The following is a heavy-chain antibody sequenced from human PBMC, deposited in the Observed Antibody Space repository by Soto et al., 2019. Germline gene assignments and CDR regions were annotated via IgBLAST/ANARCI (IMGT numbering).Heavy chain of an antibody. CDR3: ARDRSVIAVAGTLWFDP. V-gene: IGHV1-3*01. Sequence: ASVKVSCKASGYTFTSYAMHWVRQAPGQRLEWMGWINAGNGNTKYSQKFQGRVTITRDTSASTAYMELSSLRSEDTAVYYCARDRSVIAVAGTLWFDPWGQGTLVTVSS. J-gene: IGHJ5*02. CDR1: GYTFTSYA. CDR2: INAGNGNT. D-gene: IGHD6-19*01.